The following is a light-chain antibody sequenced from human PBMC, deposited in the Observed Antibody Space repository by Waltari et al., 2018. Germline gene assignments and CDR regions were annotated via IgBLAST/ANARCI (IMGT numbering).Light chain of an antibody. V-gene: IGKV3-20*01. CDR2: GAS. CDR1: QSVSSSY. J-gene: IGKJ1*01. CDR3: QQYGSSPVT. Sequence: ELVLTQSPGTLSLSPGERATLSCRASQSVSSSYLAWYQQKPGQAPRLLIYGASNRATGIPDRFSGSGSGTDFTLTISRLEPEDFAVYYCQQYGSSPVTFGQGTKVEIK.